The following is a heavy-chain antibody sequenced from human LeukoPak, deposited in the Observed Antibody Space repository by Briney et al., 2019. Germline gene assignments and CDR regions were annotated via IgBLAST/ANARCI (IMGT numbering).Heavy chain of an antibody. V-gene: IGHV3-23*01. J-gene: IGHJ4*02. CDR3: TKDRLTGYSFGYSYFDY. Sequence: PGGSLRLSCAASGFTFSSCAMTWVRQAPGKGLEWVSTISGSGGITYYADSVKGRFTISRDNSKNTLYLQMNSLRAEDTAVYYCTKDRLTGYSFGYSYFDYWGQGTLVTVSS. CDR2: ISGSGGIT. CDR1: GFTFSSCA. D-gene: IGHD5-18*01.